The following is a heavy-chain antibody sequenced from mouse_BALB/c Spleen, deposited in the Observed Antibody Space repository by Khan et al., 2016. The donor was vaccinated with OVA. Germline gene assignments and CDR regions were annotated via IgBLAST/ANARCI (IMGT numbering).Heavy chain of an antibody. D-gene: IGHD2-10*01. CDR1: GFAFNSYD. CDR2: ISSTGTYT. Sequence: EVELVESGGGLVKPGGSLKLSCEVSGFAFNSYDMSWVRQTPEKRLEWVATISSTGTYTYYPDSVKGRFTISRDTARNTLYLKMSSLRSEDTALYYCTRPSYYGNPWFTYWGQGTLVTVSA. V-gene: IGHV5-9*02. J-gene: IGHJ3*01. CDR3: TRPSYYGNPWFTY.